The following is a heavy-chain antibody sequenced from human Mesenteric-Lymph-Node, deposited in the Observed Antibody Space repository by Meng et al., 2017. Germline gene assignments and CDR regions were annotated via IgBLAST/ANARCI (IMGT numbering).Heavy chain of an antibody. J-gene: IGHJ4*02. D-gene: IGHD2-2*01. CDR2: IYAGDRT. CDR1: GFTVSSNY. CDR3: ARDDIVVVPAVDGGFDY. Sequence: GGSLRLSCAASGFTVSSNYMSWVRQAPGKGLEWVSVIYAGDRTYYADSVKGRFSISRDSSRNTLYLKMNSLSAEDTAVYYCARDDIVVVPAVDGGFDYWGQGTLVTVSS. V-gene: IGHV3-66*02.